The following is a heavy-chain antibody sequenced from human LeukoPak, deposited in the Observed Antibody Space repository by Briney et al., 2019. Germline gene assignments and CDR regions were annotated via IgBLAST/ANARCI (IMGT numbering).Heavy chain of an antibody. Sequence: GASVKVSCKASGGTFSSYAISWVRQAPGQGLEWMGRIIPIFGIANYAQKFQGRVTITADKSTSTAYMELSSLRSKDTAVYYCARVRDPYYDSSGYLVYWGQGTLVTVSS. D-gene: IGHD3-22*01. CDR2: IIPIFGIA. CDR3: ARVRDPYYDSSGYLVY. CDR1: GGTFSSYA. V-gene: IGHV1-69*04. J-gene: IGHJ4*02.